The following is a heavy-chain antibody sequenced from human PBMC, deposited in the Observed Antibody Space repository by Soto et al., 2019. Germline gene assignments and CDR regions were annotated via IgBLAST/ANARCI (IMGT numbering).Heavy chain of an antibody. J-gene: IGHJ4*02. Sequence: QVQLVQSGAEVKKPGASVKVSCKASGYTFTSYGISWVRQAPGQGLEWMGWISAYNGNTNYAQKLQGRVTMTTDTSTSTAYMELRSLRSDDTAVYYCASGRVYYYDSSVYYQTLSLDYWGQGTLVTVSS. CDR3: ASGRVYYYDSSVYYQTLSLDY. V-gene: IGHV1-18*04. CDR1: GYTFTSYG. D-gene: IGHD3-22*01. CDR2: ISAYNGNT.